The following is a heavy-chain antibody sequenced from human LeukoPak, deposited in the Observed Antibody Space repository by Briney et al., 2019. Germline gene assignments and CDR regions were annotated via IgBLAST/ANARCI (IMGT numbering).Heavy chain of an antibody. V-gene: IGHV4-59*11. J-gene: IGHJ3*02. Sequence: SETLSLTCTVSGGSISSHYWSWIRQPPGKGLEWIGYIYYSGSTNYNPSLKSRVTISVDTSKNQFSLKLSSVTAADTAVYYCARDLRVAGDDAFDIWGQGTMVTVSS. CDR3: ARDLRVAGDDAFDI. D-gene: IGHD2-21*01. CDR2: IYYSGST. CDR1: GGSISSHY.